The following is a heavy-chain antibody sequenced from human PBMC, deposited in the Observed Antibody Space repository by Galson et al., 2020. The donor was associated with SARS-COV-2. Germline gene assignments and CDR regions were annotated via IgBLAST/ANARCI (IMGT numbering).Heavy chain of an antibody. V-gene: IGHV1-18*04. CDR3: ARNKRTLPQLGYRGGESPWFDP. D-gene: IGHD3-16*01. CDR1: GYTFSGYG. CDR2: INGYNGNT. Sequence: ASVKVSCKASGYTFSGYGISWVRQAPGQGLEWMGWINGYNGNTNYAQNFQGRVTLTTDTSTSTAYMELRSLRSDDTAVYYCARNKRTLPQLGYRGGESPWFDPWGQGTLVIVSS. J-gene: IGHJ5*02.